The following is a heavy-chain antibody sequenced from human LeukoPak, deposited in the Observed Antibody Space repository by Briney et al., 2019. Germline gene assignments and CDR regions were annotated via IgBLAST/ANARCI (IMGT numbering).Heavy chain of an antibody. CDR2: IIPIFGTA. Sequence: SVKVSCKASGGTFSSYAISWVRQAPGQGLEWMGGIIPIFGTANYAQKFQGRVTITADKSTSTAYMELSSLRAEDTAVYYCASVYCSGGRCDYYYGMEVWGKGTTVTVFS. V-gene: IGHV1-69*06. CDR3: ASVYCSGGRCDYYYGMEV. CDR1: GGTFSSYA. J-gene: IGHJ6*04. D-gene: IGHD2-15*01.